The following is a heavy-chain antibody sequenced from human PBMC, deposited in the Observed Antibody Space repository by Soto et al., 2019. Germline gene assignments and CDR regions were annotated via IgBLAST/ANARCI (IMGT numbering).Heavy chain of an antibody. CDR2: LSKSSTTI. V-gene: IGHV3-48*01. CDR3: ARVSLISRVFDY. D-gene: IGHD2-15*01. CDR1: GFSFSGYS. Sequence: EVQLVGSGGGLVRPGGSLRLSCAGSGFSFSGYSMNWVRQAPGKGLEWVSYLSKSSTTIYYADSVKGRFTITRDNARNSLYLQMNSLRAEDTAVYYCARVSLISRVFDYWGQGSLVTVSS. J-gene: IGHJ4*02.